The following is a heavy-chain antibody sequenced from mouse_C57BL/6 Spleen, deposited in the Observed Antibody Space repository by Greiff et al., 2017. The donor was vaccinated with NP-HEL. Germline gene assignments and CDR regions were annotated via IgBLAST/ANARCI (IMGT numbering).Heavy chain of an antibody. Sequence: QVQLQQPGAELVKPGASVKMSCKASGYTFTSYWITWVKQRPGQGLEWIGDIYPGSGSTNYNEKFKSKATLTVDTSSSTAYMQLSSLTSEDSAVYYCARDYGSSGNFGYWGQGTTLTVSS. CDR2: IYPGSGST. J-gene: IGHJ2*01. V-gene: IGHV1-55*01. CDR3: ARDYGSSGNFGY. D-gene: IGHD1-1*01. CDR1: GYTFTSYW.